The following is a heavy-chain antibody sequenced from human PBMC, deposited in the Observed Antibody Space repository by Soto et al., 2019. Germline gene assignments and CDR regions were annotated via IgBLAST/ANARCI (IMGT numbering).Heavy chain of an antibody. J-gene: IGHJ4*02. Sequence: SVKVSCKASGFTFTSSAVQWVRQARGQRLEWIGWIVVGSGNTNYAQKFQERVTITRDMSTSTAYMELSSLRSEDTAVYYCAAGIAVARDPFDYWGQGTLVTVSS. CDR2: IVVGSGNT. D-gene: IGHD6-19*01. CDR3: AAGIAVARDPFDY. CDR1: GFTFTSSA. V-gene: IGHV1-58*01.